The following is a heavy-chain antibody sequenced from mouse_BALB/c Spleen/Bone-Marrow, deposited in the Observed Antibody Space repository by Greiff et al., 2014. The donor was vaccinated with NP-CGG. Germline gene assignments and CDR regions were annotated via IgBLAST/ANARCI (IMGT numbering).Heavy chain of an antibody. CDR2: IWAGGST. J-gene: IGHJ1*01. Sequence: VKLMESGPGLVAPSQSLPITCTASGFSLPSYGLHWVRQPPGKGLEWLGVIWAGGSTNYNSALMSRLSISKDNSKSQVFLKMNSLQTDDTAMYYCARVYLWYFDVWGAGTTVTVSS. D-gene: IGHD2-3*01. V-gene: IGHV2-9*02. CDR1: GFSLPSYG. CDR3: ARVYLWYFDV.